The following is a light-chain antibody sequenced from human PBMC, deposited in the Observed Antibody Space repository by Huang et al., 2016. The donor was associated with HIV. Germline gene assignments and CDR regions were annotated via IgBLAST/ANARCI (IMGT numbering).Light chain of an antibody. CDR2: GAS. J-gene: IGKJ4*01. CDR3: QQNYNLLT. V-gene: IGKV1-39*01. Sequence: DIQMTQSPSSLSASLGDRVTITCRASQNIVIYLNWYQHKPGKAPKLLIYGASSLQSGVPSRFSGSGSGTDFTLTISSLQPEDFATYYCQQNYNLLTFGGGTKVEIK. CDR1: QNIVIY.